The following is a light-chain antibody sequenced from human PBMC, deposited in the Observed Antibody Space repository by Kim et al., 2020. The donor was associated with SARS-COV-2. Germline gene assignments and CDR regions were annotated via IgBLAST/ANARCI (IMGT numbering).Light chain of an antibody. CDR2: GAS. CDR1: QSVSSN. Sequence: EIVMTQSPATLSVSPGERATLSCRASQSVSSNLAWYQQKPGQAPRLLIYGASTRAAGIPARISGSGTGTEFTLTISSLQSEDFAVYYCHQYNNWHTFGQGTKLE. J-gene: IGKJ2*01. CDR3: HQYNNWHT. V-gene: IGKV3-15*01.